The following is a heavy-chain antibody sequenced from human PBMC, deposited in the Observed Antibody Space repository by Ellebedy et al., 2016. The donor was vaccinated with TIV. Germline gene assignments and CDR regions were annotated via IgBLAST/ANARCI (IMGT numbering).Heavy chain of an antibody. J-gene: IGHJ6*02. D-gene: IGHD2-21*01. CDR1: GGTFSSYG. Sequence: AASVKVSCKASGGTFSSYGISWARQAPGQGLEWIGGIIPILDTANYARKFQGRVTVTADKSTSTAYMELTSLRFEDTAVYFCGRASQDAMDVWGQGTTVTVSS. CDR2: IIPILDTA. V-gene: IGHV1-69*10. CDR3: GRASQDAMDV.